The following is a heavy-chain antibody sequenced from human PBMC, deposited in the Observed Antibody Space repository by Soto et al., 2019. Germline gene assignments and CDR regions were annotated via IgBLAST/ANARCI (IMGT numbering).Heavy chain of an antibody. J-gene: IGHJ3*02. D-gene: IGHD4-17*01. CDR2: ISDDGSNK. Sequence: GGALRLSCAASGFTFSSYGMHWVRQAPGKGLEWVAVISDDGSNKYYADSVKGRFTISRDNSKNTLYLQMNSLRAEDTAVYYCAKDYYDYGDYPDAFDIWGQGTMVTVS. CDR1: GFTFSSYG. CDR3: AKDYYDYGDYPDAFDI. V-gene: IGHV3-30*18.